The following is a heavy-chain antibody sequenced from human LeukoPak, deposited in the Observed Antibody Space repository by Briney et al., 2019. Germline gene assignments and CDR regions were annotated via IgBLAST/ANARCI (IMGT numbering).Heavy chain of an antibody. CDR3: ARKDGDG. CDR1: GVSISSYH. CDR2: IYNSGST. J-gene: IGHJ4*02. V-gene: IGHV4-59*01. D-gene: IGHD5-24*01. Sequence: SETLSLTCTVSGVSISSYHWTWIRQPPGEGLEWIGHIYNSGSTNYNPSLRGRVTISLDTSKNQVSLKLSSVTAADTAMYYCARKDGDGWGQGALVTVSS.